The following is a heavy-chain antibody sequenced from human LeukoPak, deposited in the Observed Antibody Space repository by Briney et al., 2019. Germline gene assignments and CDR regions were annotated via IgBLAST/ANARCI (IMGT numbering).Heavy chain of an antibody. D-gene: IGHD1-26*01. Sequence: ASVKVSCKASGYTFTSYGISWVRQAPGQGLEWMGWISAYNGNTNYAQKLQGRVTITADESTSTAYMELSSLRSEDTAVYYCARGSTVGAMVPYFDYWGQGTLVTVSS. V-gene: IGHV1-18*01. CDR2: ISAYNGNT. CDR1: GYTFTSYG. J-gene: IGHJ4*02. CDR3: ARGSTVGAMVPYFDY.